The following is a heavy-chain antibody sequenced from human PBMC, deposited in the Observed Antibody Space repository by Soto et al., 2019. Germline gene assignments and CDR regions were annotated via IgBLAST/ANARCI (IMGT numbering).Heavy chain of an antibody. J-gene: IGHJ4*02. D-gene: IGHD4-17*01. CDR3: TRPGGYGDYAYDY. V-gene: IGHV5-10-1*01. Sequence: GESLKISCQGSGYSFTSYWINWVRQMPGKGLEWMGRIDPSDSYTNYSPSFQGHVTISADKSISTAYLQWSSLKASDTAMYYCTRPGGYGDYAYDYWGQGTLVTVSS. CDR2: IDPSDSYT. CDR1: GYSFTSYW.